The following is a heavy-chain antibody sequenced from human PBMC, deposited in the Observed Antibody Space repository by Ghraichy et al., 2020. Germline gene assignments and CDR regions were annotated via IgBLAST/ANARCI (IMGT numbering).Heavy chain of an antibody. Sequence: ASVKVSCKASGYTFTSYGISWVRQAPGQGLEWMGWISAYNGNTNYAQKLQGRVTMTTDTSTSTAYMELRSLRSDDTAVYYCARDVDTIFGVVPFDYWGQGTLVTVSS. CDR1: GYTFTSYG. V-gene: IGHV1-18*04. D-gene: IGHD3-3*01. CDR2: ISAYNGNT. J-gene: IGHJ4*02. CDR3: ARDVDTIFGVVPFDY.